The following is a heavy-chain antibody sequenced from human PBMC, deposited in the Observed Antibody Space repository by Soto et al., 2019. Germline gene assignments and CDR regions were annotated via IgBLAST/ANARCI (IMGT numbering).Heavy chain of an antibody. CDR1: GFTFSSYA. CDR2: VSGSGGNT. J-gene: IGHJ4*02. CDR3: AKGQARSGPNYFDY. Sequence: EVELLDSGGGLVQPGGSLRLSCAASGFTFSSYAMSWVRQAPGEGLEWVSTVSGSGGNTYYADSVKGRFTISRDNSKNTLYLQINSLRAEDTAVDFCAKGQARSGPNYFDYWGQGTLVSVSS. D-gene: IGHD3-3*01. V-gene: IGHV3-23*01.